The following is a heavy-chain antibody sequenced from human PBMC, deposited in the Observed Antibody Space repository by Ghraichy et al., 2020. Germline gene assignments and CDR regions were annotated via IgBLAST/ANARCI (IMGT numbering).Heavy chain of an antibody. Sequence: ESLNISCTVSGGSISSSSSYWGWIRQPPGKGLEWIGSISYSGSTYYNPSLKSRVTISADTSKNQFSLKLSSVPAADTAVYYCATYTYYYYCMDVWGKGTTVTVSS. CDR2: ISYSGST. D-gene: IGHD5-18*01. CDR1: GGSISSSSSY. V-gene: IGHV4-39*01. J-gene: IGHJ6*03. CDR3: ATYTYYYYCMDV.